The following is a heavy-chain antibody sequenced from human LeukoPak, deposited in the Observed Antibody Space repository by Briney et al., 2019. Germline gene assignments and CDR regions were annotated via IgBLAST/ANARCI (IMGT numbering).Heavy chain of an antibody. V-gene: IGHV4-31*03. D-gene: IGHD1-26*01. CDR3: ARDRPDTTGPTTVGRFDP. Sequence: PSQTLSLTCSVSGDSISSGGYYWHWIRQHPDKGLEWIGYIYSTGTTYYNPSLTSRLTMSLDTSKNQFSLKVTSVTAADTAVYFCARDRPDTTGPTTVGRFDPWGQGTLVTVSS. CDR2: IYSTGTT. J-gene: IGHJ5*02. CDR1: GDSISSGGYY.